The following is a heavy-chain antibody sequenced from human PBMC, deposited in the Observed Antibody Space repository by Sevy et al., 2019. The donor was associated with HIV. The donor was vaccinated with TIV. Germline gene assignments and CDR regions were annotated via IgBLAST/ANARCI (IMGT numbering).Heavy chain of an antibody. D-gene: IGHD3-22*01. J-gene: IGHJ4*02. Sequence: ASVKVSCKVSGYRLSQLSMHWVRQAPGKGLEWMGSFDPEDDETIYAQNFQGRVAMTEDTSPDTAYMELSTLRSEDTAVYYCATTKDYYESSGSPFDYWGQGTLVTVSS. CDR2: FDPEDDET. CDR3: ATTKDYYESSGSPFDY. V-gene: IGHV1-24*01. CDR1: GYRLSQLS.